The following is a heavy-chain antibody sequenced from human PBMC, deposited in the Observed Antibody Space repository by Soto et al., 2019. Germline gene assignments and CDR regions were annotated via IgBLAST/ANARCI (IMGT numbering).Heavy chain of an antibody. CDR2: ITPIFSTT. J-gene: IGHJ4*02. Sequence: SVKVSCKASGGTFSSDVINWVRQAPGQGLEWMRGITPIFSTTKYAQKFQGRVTVTTDESASTVYLELSSLRSEDTAVYYCATGPLYASGVANYWGQGALVTVSS. V-gene: IGHV1-69*05. D-gene: IGHD3-10*01. CDR3: ATGPLYASGVANY. CDR1: GGTFSSDV.